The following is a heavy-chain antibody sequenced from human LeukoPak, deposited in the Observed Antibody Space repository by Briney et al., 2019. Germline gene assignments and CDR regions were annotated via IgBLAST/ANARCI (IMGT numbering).Heavy chain of an antibody. CDR3: ARELAYYDSSGYYGDWFDP. D-gene: IGHD3-22*01. Sequence: ASVKVSCKASGYTFTGYYMHWVRQAPGQGLEWMGWINPNSGGTNYAQKFQGRVTMTRDTSISTAYMELSRLRSDDTAVYYCARELAYYDSSGYYGDWFDPWGQGTLVTVSS. J-gene: IGHJ5*02. CDR1: GYTFTGYY. V-gene: IGHV1-2*02. CDR2: INPNSGGT.